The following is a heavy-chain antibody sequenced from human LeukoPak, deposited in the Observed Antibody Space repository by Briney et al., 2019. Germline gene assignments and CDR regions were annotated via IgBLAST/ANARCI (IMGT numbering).Heavy chain of an antibody. CDR3: ARQGAAGKYYYYYMDV. V-gene: IGHV5-51*01. Sequence: GESLKISCQGSGYNFPIYWIGWVLQMPGQGLEWMVIIYPDDSNTIYGPSFQGQVTISADKSINTAYLEWSSLKASDTAIYYCARQGAAGKYYYYYMDVWAKGPRSPSP. CDR1: GYNFPIYW. J-gene: IGHJ6*03. CDR2: IYPDDSNT. D-gene: IGHD6-13*01.